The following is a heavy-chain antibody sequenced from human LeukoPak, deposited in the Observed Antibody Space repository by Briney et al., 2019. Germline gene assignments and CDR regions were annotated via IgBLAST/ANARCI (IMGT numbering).Heavy chain of an antibody. J-gene: IGHJ3*01. CDR1: GFTFSSYA. CDR3: AKVGKGHLVEAFDV. V-gene: IGHV3-23*01. Sequence: GGSLRLSCAASGFTFSSYAMSWVRQAPGKGLEWVSAISGSGGSTYYADSVKGRFTISRDNSKNTLYLQMNSLRAEGTAVYYCAKVGKGHLVEAFDVWGQGTMVTVSP. D-gene: IGHD1-26*01. CDR2: ISGSGGST.